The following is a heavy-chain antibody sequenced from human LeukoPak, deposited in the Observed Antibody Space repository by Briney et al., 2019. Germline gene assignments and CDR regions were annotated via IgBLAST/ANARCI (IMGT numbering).Heavy chain of an antibody. J-gene: IGHJ5*01. Sequence: ASVKVSCKTSGYTFTANYIHWVRQAPGQGLEWVGWISSYSGATKYAQKSQGRVTMTRDTSIRTTYMELDRLTLDDTAVYYCARGSGTSWFDYWGQGTLVTVSS. CDR3: ARGSGTSWFDY. V-gene: IGHV1-2*02. CDR2: ISSYSGAT. D-gene: IGHD2-2*01. CDR1: GYTFTANY.